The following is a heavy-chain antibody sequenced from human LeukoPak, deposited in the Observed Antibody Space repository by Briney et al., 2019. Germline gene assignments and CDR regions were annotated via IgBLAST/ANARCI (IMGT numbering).Heavy chain of an antibody. J-gene: IGHJ4*02. CDR1: GYTFTGYY. V-gene: IGHV1-2*02. CDR2: INPNSGGT. D-gene: IGHD4-17*01. CDR3: ARGANSDYGDYNFNY. Sequence: RPSVKVSCKASGYTFTGYYMHWVRQAPGQGLEWMGWINPNSGGTNYAQKFQGRVTMTRDTSISTAYMELSSLRSEDTAVYYCARGANSDYGDYNFNYWGQGTLVTVSS.